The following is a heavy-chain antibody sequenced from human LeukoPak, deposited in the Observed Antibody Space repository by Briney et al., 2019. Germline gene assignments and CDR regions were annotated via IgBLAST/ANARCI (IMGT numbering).Heavy chain of an antibody. D-gene: IGHD5-12*01. CDR1: GFTFSSYS. CDR2: ISSSSSYI. V-gene: IGHV3-21*01. Sequence: GGSLRLSCVASGFTFSSYSMNWVRQAPGKGLEWVSSISSSSSYIYYADSVKGRSTISRDNAKNSLYLQMNSLRAEDTAVYYCARVSGYVYPDYWGQGTLVTVSS. J-gene: IGHJ4*02. CDR3: ARVSGYVYPDY.